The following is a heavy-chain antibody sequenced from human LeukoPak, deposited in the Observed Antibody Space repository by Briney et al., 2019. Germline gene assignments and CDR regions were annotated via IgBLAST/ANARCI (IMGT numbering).Heavy chain of an antibody. D-gene: IGHD4-17*01. CDR2: IKQDGSEK. CDR1: GFSFSSYW. V-gene: IGHV3-7*01. Sequence: GGSLRLSCAASGFSFSSYWMSWVRQAPGKGLEWVANIKQDGSEKYYVDSVKGRFTISRDNSKNTLYLQMNSLRAEDTAVYYCAKDLPDPRDYGDSTDAFDIWGQGTMVTVSS. CDR3: AKDLPDPRDYGDSTDAFDI. J-gene: IGHJ3*02.